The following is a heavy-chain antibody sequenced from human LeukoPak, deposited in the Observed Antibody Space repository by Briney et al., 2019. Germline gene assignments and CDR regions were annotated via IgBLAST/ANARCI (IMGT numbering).Heavy chain of an antibody. Sequence: GGSLILSCAASGFTFSSYSMNWVRQAPGKGLEWVSSLSSSSRYIYYADSVKGRFTISRDNAKNSLYLQMNSLRAEDTAVYYCATGNIAAVGFDPWGQGTLVTVSS. CDR3: ATGNIAAVGFDP. CDR1: GFTFSSYS. J-gene: IGHJ5*02. CDR2: LSSSSRYI. V-gene: IGHV3-21*01. D-gene: IGHD6-13*01.